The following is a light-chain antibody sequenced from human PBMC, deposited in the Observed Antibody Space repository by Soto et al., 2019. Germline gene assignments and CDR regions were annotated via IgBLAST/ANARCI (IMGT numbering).Light chain of an antibody. CDR2: XXS. V-gene: IGKV1-5*03. CDR1: QTISSW. CDR3: PQYISYSWT. J-gene: IGKJ1*01. Sequence: DIQMTQSPSTLSGSVGDRVTITCRASQTISSWLAWYQQKQGXAXKXXIXXXSTLKSGVPSRFSGSGSGTDFTLTISSLQPDAFATYYCPQYISYSWTCGQGTKVDI.